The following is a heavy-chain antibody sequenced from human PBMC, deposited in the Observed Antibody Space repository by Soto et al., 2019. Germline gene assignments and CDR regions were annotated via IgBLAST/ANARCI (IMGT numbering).Heavy chain of an antibody. V-gene: IGHV3-23*01. D-gene: IGHD3-10*01. CDR2: ISGIGGST. Sequence: EVQLLESGGGLVQPGGSLRLSCAAPGFTFSSYAMSGVRRAPGKGLGWVSAISGIGGSTYYEDSVKGRFTISRDNSKNTLYLQMNSLRAEDTAVYYCAKTIYGSGSYFKFDYWGQGTLVTVSS. CDR1: GFTFSSYA. CDR3: AKTIYGSGSYFKFDY. J-gene: IGHJ4*02.